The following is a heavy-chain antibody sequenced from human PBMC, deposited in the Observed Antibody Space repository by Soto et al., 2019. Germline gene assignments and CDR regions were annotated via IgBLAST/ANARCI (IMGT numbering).Heavy chain of an antibody. CDR3: AKSLYSGYEESILYGMDV. Sequence: GGSLRLSCAASGFTFSSYGMHWVRQAPGKGLEWVAVISYDGSNKYYADSVKGRFTISRDNSKNTLYLQMNSLRAEDTAVYYCAKSLYSGYEESILYGMDVWAQGTTVTVSS. V-gene: IGHV3-30*18. D-gene: IGHD5-12*01. CDR1: GFTFSSYG. J-gene: IGHJ6*02. CDR2: ISYDGSNK.